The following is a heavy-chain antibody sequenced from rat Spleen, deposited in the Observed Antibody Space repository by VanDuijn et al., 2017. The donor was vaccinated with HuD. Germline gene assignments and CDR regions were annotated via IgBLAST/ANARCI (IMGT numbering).Heavy chain of an antibody. J-gene: IGHJ2*01. D-gene: IGHD1-11*01. CDR1: GFTFSDYY. V-gene: IGHV5-7*01. CDR3: ARQGTEALDY. Sequence: EVQLVESGGGLVQPGRSLKLSCAASGFTFSDYYMAWVRQAPTKGLEWVATISYDGSSTYYRDSVKGRFTISRENAKSTLYLQKDSLRSEDTATYYCARQGTEALDYWGQGVMVTVSS. CDR2: ISYDGSST.